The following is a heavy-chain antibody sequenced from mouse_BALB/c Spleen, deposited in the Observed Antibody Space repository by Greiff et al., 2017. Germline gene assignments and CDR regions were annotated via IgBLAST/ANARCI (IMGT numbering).Heavy chain of an antibody. J-gene: IGHJ3*01. D-gene: IGHD1-1*01. V-gene: IGHV14-3*02. CDR3: ARGDYYGSRAY. CDR2: IDPANGNT. Sequence: EVQLQQSGAELVKPGASVKLSCTASGFNIKDTYMHWVKQRPEQGLEWIGRIDPANGNTKYDPKFQGKATITADTSSNTAYLQLSSLTSEDTAVYYCARGDYYGSRAYWGQGTLVTVSA. CDR1: GFNIKDTY.